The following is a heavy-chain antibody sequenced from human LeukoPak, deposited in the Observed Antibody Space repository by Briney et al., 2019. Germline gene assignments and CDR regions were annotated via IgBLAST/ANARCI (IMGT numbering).Heavy chain of an antibody. Sequence: SETLSLTCTVSGGSISSYYWSWIRQPPGKGLEWIGYIYYSGSTNYNPSLKSRVAISVDTSKNQFSLKLSSVTAADTAVYYCARSQELLYAVDYWGQGTLVTVSS. CDR3: ARSQELLYAVDY. CDR1: GGSISSYY. CDR2: IYYSGST. V-gene: IGHV4-59*01. J-gene: IGHJ4*02. D-gene: IGHD2-2*02.